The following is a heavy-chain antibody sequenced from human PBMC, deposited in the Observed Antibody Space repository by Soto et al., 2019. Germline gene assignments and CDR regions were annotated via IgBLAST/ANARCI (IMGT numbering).Heavy chain of an antibody. CDR1: GFTFSEYA. J-gene: IGHJ6*02. V-gene: IGHV3-23*01. Sequence: EVKVLESGGDLVQPGGSLRLSCVASGFTFSEYAMTWVRQAPGKGLDWVSSVSANGDITYYADSVKGRFTISRDNSNNTLLLQMNRLRAEDTALYYCARGDRGGSGSPASYYFSGLDVWRQGTTVIVSS. D-gene: IGHD3-10*01. CDR2: VSANGDIT. CDR3: ARGDRGGSGSPASYYFSGLDV.